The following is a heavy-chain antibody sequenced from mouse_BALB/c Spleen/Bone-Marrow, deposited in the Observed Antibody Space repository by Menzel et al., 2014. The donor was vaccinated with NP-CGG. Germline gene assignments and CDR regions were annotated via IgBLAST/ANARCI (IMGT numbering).Heavy chain of an antibody. Sequence: VMLVESGPGLVQPSQSLSITCTVSGFSLTTYGVHWVRQSPGKGLEWLGAIWSGGNTDYNAAFISRLSISKDNSKSQVFFEMNSLQAYDTAIYYCARKLRFYAMDHWGQGTSVTVSS. J-gene: IGHJ4*01. V-gene: IGHV2-2*01. CDR3: ARKLRFYAMDH. D-gene: IGHD1-1*01. CDR2: IWSGGNT. CDR1: GFSLTTYG.